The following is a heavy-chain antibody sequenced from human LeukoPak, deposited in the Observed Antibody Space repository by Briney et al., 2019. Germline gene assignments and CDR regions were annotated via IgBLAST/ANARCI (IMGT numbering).Heavy chain of an antibody. D-gene: IGHD1-26*01. J-gene: IGHJ4*02. V-gene: IGHV3-74*01. CDR1: GFTFSSYW. CDR2: INSDGSST. Sequence: GGSLRLSCAASGFTFSSYWMHWVRQAPGKGLVWVSRINSDGSSTSYADSVKGRFTISRDNAKNTLYLQMNSLRAEDTAVYYCARLTPSGSYAIDYWGQGTLVTVSS. CDR3: ARLTPSGSYAIDY.